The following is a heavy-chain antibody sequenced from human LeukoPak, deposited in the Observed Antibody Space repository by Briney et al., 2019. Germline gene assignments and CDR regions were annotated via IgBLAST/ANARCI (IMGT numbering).Heavy chain of an antibody. V-gene: IGHV4-31*03. D-gene: IGHD3/OR15-3a*01. CDR2: IYYSGST. CDR3: ARDDEGLGS. J-gene: IGHJ4*02. CDR1: GVSISSGGYY. Sequence: PSETLSLTCTVSGVSISSGGYYWSWIRQHPGKGLEWIGYIYYSGSTYYNPSLKSRVTISVDTTKNQFSLKLSSVTAADTAVYYCARDDEGLGSWGQGTLVTVSS.